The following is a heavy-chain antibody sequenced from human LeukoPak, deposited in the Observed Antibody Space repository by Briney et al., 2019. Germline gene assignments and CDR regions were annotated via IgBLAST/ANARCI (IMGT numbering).Heavy chain of an antibody. D-gene: IGHD2-2*01. Sequence: SETLSLTCTVSGGSISSYYWSWIRQPPGKGLEWIGYICYSGSTNYNPSLKRRVTISVDTSKNQFSLKLSSVTAADTAVYYCAREGYCSSTSCSDAFDIWGQGTMVTVSS. J-gene: IGHJ3*02. CDR2: ICYSGST. CDR1: GGSISSYY. CDR3: AREGYCSSTSCSDAFDI. V-gene: IGHV4-59*01.